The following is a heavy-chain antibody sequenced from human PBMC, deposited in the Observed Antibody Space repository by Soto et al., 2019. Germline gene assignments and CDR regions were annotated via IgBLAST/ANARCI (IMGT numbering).Heavy chain of an antibody. CDR3: ARLRASSWYMGGYLDF. J-gene: IGHJ4*02. CDR2: IVSSSDYT. Sequence: QVQLVESGGGLVKPGGSLRLSCAASGFTFSDYYMSWIRQAPGKGLEWVSYIVSSSDYTNYADSVKGRFTISRDNAKNSLYLEMNSLRAEDTAVYYCARLRASSWYMGGYLDFWGQGTLVTVSS. CDR1: GFTFSDYY. V-gene: IGHV3-11*06. D-gene: IGHD6-13*01.